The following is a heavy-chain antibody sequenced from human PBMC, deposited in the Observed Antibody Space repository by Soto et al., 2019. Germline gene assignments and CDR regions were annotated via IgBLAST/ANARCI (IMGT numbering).Heavy chain of an antibody. Sequence: GASVKVSCKASGYTFTSYDINWVRQATGQGLEWMGWMNPNSGNTGYAQKFQGRVTMTRNTSISTAYMELSSLRSEDTAVYYCARGLADSNYDWFDPWGQGTLVTSPQ. J-gene: IGHJ5*02. CDR2: MNPNSGNT. D-gene: IGHD4-4*01. CDR3: ARGLADSNYDWFDP. CDR1: GYTFTSYD. V-gene: IGHV1-8*01.